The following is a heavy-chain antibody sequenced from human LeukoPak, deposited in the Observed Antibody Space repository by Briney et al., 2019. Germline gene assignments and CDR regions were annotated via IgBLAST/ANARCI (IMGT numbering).Heavy chain of an antibody. V-gene: IGHV1-2*02. Sequence: ASVKVSCKASGYTFTGYYMHWVRQAPGQGLEWMGWINPNSGGTNYAQKFQGRVTMTRDTSISTAYMELSRLRSDDTAVYYCARVETRAYCSSTSCYVPRFDYWGQGTLVTVSS. CDR1: GYTFTGYY. D-gene: IGHD2-2*01. J-gene: IGHJ4*02. CDR3: ARVETRAYCSSTSCYVPRFDY. CDR2: INPNSGGT.